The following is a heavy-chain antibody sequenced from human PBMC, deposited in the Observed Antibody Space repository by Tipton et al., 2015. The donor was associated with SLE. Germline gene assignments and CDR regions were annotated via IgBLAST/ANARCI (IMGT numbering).Heavy chain of an antibody. V-gene: IGHV4-61*02. Sequence: TLSLTCTVSGGSISSGSYYWSWIRQPAGKGLEWIGRIYTSGSTNYNPSLKSRVTISVDTSKNQFSLKLSSVTAADTAVYYCARDLTGPGFDYWGQGTLGTVSS. CDR3: ARDLTGPGFDY. D-gene: IGHD1-20*01. CDR1: GGSISSGSYY. CDR2: IYTSGST. J-gene: IGHJ4*02.